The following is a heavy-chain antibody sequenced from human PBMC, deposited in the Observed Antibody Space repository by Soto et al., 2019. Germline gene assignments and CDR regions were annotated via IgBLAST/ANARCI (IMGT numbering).Heavy chain of an antibody. CDR3: ARDYRYCSGGSCYSGVFSFDY. V-gene: IGHV3-48*02. D-gene: IGHD2-15*01. J-gene: IGHJ4*02. CDR2: ISSSSSTI. Sequence: GGSLRLSCAASGFTFSSYSMNWVRQAPGKGLEWVSYISSSSSTIYYADSVKGRFTISRDNAKNSLYLQMNSLRDEDTAVYYCARDYRYCSGGSCYSGVFSFDYWGQGTLVTVSS. CDR1: GFTFSSYS.